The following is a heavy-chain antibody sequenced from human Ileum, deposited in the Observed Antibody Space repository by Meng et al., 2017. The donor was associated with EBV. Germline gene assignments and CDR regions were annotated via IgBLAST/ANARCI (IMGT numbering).Heavy chain of an antibody. V-gene: IGHV4-61*01. CDR2: MSYSGST. CDR3: AGDPHSGSPH. Sequence: QGQLQEPGPGLVKPPGTLSLTGTVSGGSVSSAHSFWTWIRQPPGKGLEWIGYMSYSGSTNYSPPLESRVTISVDTSKNQFSLKLSSVTAADTAVYYCAGDPHSGSPHWGQGTLVTVSS. D-gene: IGHD1-26*01. J-gene: IGHJ4*02. CDR1: GGSVSSAHSF.